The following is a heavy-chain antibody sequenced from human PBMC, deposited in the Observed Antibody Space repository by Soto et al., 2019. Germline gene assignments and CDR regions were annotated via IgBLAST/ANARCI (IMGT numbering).Heavy chain of an antibody. Sequence: SVKVSCKASGGTFSSYTISWVRQAPGQGLEWMGRIIPILGIANYAQKFQGRVTITADKSTSTAYMELSSLRSEDTAVYYCARVTVAATSWFDPWGQGTLVTVSS. V-gene: IGHV1-69*02. CDR2: IIPILGIA. J-gene: IGHJ5*02. D-gene: IGHD2-15*01. CDR1: GGTFSSYT. CDR3: ARVTVAATSWFDP.